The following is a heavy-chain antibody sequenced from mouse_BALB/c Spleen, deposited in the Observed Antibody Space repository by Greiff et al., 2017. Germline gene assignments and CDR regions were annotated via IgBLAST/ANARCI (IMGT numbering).Heavy chain of an antibody. Sequence: VKLKESGPGLVAPSQSLSITCTVSGFSLTSYGVHWVRQPPGKGLEWLGVIWAGGSTNYNSALMSRLSISKDNSKSQVFLKMNSLQTDDTAMYYCARQYGNYERVDYWGQGTSVTVSS. J-gene: IGHJ4*01. CDR1: GFSLTSYG. CDR2: IWAGGST. CDR3: ARQYGNYERVDY. V-gene: IGHV2-9*02. D-gene: IGHD2-10*02.